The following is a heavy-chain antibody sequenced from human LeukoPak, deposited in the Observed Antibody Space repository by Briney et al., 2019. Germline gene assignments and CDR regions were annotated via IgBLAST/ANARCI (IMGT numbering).Heavy chain of an antibody. V-gene: IGHV1-2*02. CDR2: INPNSGGT. Sequence: GASVKVSCKASGYTFTGYYMHWVRQAPGQGLEWMGWINPNSGGTNYAQKFQGRVTMTRDTSISTAYMELSRLRSDDTAVYYCARVSNWNYPYVRYWGQGTLVTVSS. CDR1: GYTFTGYY. D-gene: IGHD1-7*01. CDR3: ARVSNWNYPYVRY. J-gene: IGHJ4*02.